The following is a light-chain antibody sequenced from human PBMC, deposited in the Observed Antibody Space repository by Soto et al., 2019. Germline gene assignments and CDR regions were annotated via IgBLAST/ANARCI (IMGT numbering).Light chain of an antibody. V-gene: IGLV2-14*01. CDR3: SSHTSSSTSYV. J-gene: IGLJ1*01. CDR1: SSDVGGYNY. Sequence: QSALTQPASVSGSPGQSITISCTGTSSDVGGYNYVSWYQQHPGKAPKLMIYDVSNRPSGVSNRFSGSKSANTASLTISGLQAEGEADYYCSSHTSSSTSYVFGTGTKLTVL. CDR2: DVS.